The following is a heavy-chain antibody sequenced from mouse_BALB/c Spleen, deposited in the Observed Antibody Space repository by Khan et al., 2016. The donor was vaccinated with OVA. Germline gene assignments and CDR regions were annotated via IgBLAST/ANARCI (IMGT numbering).Heavy chain of an antibody. Sequence: EVELVESGGDLVKPGGSLKLSCAASGFTFSTYGMSWVRQTPDKRLEWVATVSTGGSYTYYPDSVKGRFTISRDNAKNTLYLQMSSLKSEDTAMFYCARLAYYYDSEGFAYWGQGPLVTVSA. CDR1: GFTFSTYG. D-gene: IGHD1-1*01. CDR2: VSTGGSYT. J-gene: IGHJ3*01. CDR3: ARLAYYYDSEGFAY. V-gene: IGHV5-6*01.